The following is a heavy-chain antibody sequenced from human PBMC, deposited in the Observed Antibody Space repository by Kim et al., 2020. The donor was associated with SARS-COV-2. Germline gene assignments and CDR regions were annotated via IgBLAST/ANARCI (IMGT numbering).Heavy chain of an antibody. CDR3: ARKYSSGWHGNWFDP. V-gene: IGHV4-4*09. D-gene: IGHD6-19*01. J-gene: IGHJ5*02. Sequence: PSRTSRVTISVDTSKNQFSLKLSSVTAADTAVYYCARKYSSGWHGNWFDPWGQGTLVTVSS.